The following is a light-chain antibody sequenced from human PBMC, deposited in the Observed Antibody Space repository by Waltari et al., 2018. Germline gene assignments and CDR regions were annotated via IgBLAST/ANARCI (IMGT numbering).Light chain of an antibody. Sequence: IQMTQSPSTLSASVGDRVTITCRASQRISSWLAWYQQKPGKAPKLLIYKASSLESGVPSRFSGSGSGTEFTRTISSLQPDDFATYYCQQYNSYSFTFGPGTKVDIK. V-gene: IGKV1-5*03. CDR2: KAS. CDR1: QRISSW. CDR3: QQYNSYSFT. J-gene: IGKJ3*01.